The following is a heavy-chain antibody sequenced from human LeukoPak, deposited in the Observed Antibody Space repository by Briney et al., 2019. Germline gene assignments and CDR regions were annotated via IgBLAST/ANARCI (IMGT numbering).Heavy chain of an antibody. CDR1: GFTFSSYA. J-gene: IGHJ4*02. V-gene: IGHV3-23*01. D-gene: IGHD3-10*01. CDR2: ISGSGGST. CDR3: AQRSSGSYYYFDS. Sequence: GGSLRLSCAASGFTFSSYAMSWVRQAPGKGLEWVSAISGSGGSTYYADSVKGRFTISRDNSKNTLYLQMNSLRAEDTAVYYCAQRSSGSYYYFDSWGQGTLVTVSS.